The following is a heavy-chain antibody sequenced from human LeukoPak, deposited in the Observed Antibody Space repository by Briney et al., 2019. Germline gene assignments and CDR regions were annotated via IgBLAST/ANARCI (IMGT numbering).Heavy chain of an antibody. D-gene: IGHD1-1*01. V-gene: IGHV3-23*01. CDR1: GFTFSSHA. CDR3: AKEWKYYFDY. Sequence: PGGPLRLSCAASGFTFSSHAMSWVRQAPGKGLEWVSAISGSGGNTYYADSEKGLFPISRDNSKNTLYLQMNSLRAEDTAVYYCAKEWKYYFDYWGQGALVTVSS. J-gene: IGHJ4*02. CDR2: ISGSGGNT.